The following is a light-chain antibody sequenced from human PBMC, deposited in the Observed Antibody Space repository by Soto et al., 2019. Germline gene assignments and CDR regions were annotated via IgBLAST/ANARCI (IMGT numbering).Light chain of an antibody. CDR3: QQRSNWPWT. CDR1: QSVSSY. Sequence: EIVLTQSPATLSLSPGERATLSCRASQSVSSYLVWYQQTPGQAPRLLIHDASNRATGIPARFSGSGSGTDFTLTISSLEPEDSAVYYCQQRSNWPWTFGQGTKVEIK. CDR2: DAS. V-gene: IGKV3-11*01. J-gene: IGKJ1*01.